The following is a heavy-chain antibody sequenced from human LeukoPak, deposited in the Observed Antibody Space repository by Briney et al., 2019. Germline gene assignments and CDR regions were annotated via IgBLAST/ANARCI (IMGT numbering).Heavy chain of an antibody. J-gene: IGHJ3*02. CDR1: GYTFTGYY. D-gene: IGHD2-15*01. CDR3: ARDKEVAPGAFDI. V-gene: IGHV1-2*02. Sequence: ASVKVSCKASGYTFTGYYMHWVRQAPGQGLEWMGWINPNSGGTNYAQKFQGRVTMSMDTSKNQFSMDLTSVTAADTAVYYCARDKEVAPGAFDIWGQGTMVTVSS. CDR2: INPNSGGT.